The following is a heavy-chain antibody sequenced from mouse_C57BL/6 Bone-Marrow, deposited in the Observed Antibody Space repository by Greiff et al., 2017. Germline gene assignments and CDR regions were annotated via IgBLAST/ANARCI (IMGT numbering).Heavy chain of an antibody. Sequence: VQLQQSGAELAKPGASVKLSCKASGYTFTSYGIRWVQQRTGQGLEWIGEIYTRSGNTYYTEKFKGQATLPADKSSSTAYKELRSRTSEDSAVYFCAPWCSDDWGQGTTLTVAS. CDR3: APWCSDD. CDR1: GYTFTSYG. V-gene: IGHV1-81*01. D-gene: IGHD1-1*02. CDR2: IYTRSGNT. J-gene: IGHJ2*01.